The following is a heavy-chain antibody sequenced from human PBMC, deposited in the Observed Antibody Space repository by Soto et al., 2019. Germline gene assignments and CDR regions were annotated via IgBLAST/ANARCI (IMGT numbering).Heavy chain of an antibody. CDR2: IIPIFGTA. D-gene: IGHD6-6*01. CDR3: ARGFSSSSENNYYYYYGMDV. V-gene: IGHV1-69*12. J-gene: IGHJ6*02. CDR1: GGTFSSYA. Sequence: QVQLVQSGAEVKKPGSSVKVSCKASGGTFSSYAISWVRQAPGQGLEWMGGIIPIFGTANYAQKFQGRVTITAEESPSTAYMELSSLRSEDTAVYYCARGFSSSSENNYYYYYGMDVWGQGTTVTVSS.